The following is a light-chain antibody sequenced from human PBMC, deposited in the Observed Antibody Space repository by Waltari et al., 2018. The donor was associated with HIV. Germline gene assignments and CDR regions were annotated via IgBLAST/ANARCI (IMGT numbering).Light chain of an antibody. J-gene: IGKJ4*01. V-gene: IGKV1-33*01. CDR2: DAS. CDR3: QQYDNLPLT. CDR1: QDISKY. Sequence: DVQMTQPPSSLSASVGDRVTITCQASQDISKYLNWFQQKPGKAPKLLIYDASNLKTGVPSRFSGSGSGTDFTFTISSLQPEDIATYYCQQYDNLPLTFGGGTKVELK.